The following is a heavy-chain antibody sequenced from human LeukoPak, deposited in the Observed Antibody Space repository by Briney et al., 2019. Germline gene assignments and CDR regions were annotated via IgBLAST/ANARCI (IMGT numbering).Heavy chain of an antibody. Sequence: SETLSLTCAVYGGSFSGYYWSWIRQPPGKGLEWIGEVNHSGSTNYNPSLKSRVTISVDTSKNQFSLKLSSVTAADTAVYYCARGTSLYCSGGSCYSGRRYNWFDTWGQGTLVTVSS. CDR1: GGSFSGYY. J-gene: IGHJ5*02. D-gene: IGHD2-15*01. CDR2: VNHSGST. V-gene: IGHV4-34*01. CDR3: ARGTSLYCSGGSCYSGRRYNWFDT.